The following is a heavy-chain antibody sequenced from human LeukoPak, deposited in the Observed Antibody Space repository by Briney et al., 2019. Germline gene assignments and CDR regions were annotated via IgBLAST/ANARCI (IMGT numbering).Heavy chain of an antibody. J-gene: IGHJ4*02. CDR1: GGSISSGGYY. CDR3: AREGPTYYYDSSGYLDY. CDR2: IYYSGST. V-gene: IGHV4-31*03. D-gene: IGHD3-22*01. Sequence: SETLSLTCTVSGGSISSGGYYWSWLRQHPGKGLEWIGYIYYSGSTYYNPSLKSRVTISVDTSKNQFSLKLSSVTAADTAVYYCAREGPTYYYDSSGYLDYWGQGTLVTVSS.